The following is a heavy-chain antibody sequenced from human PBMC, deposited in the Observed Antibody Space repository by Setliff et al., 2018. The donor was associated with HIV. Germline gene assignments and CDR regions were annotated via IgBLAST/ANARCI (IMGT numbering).Heavy chain of an antibody. CDR1: SGSFSGYY. D-gene: IGHD3-16*02. Sequence: SETLSLTCAVYSGSFSGYYWSWIRQPPGKGLEWIGEINHSGSTNYNPSLKSRVTISIDTSKNQFSLKVSSVTAADTALYYCARGLPGTYRYSYYYYYMDVWDKGTTVTVSS. CDR3: ARGLPGTYRYSYYYYYMDV. CDR2: INHSGST. J-gene: IGHJ6*03. V-gene: IGHV4-34*01.